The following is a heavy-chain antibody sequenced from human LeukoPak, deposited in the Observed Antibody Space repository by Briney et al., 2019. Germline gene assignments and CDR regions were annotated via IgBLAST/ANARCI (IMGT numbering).Heavy chain of an antibody. V-gene: IGHV4-38-2*02. CDR2: IYHSGST. CDR3: ARETTPEGIVVVVAATPYFAY. D-gene: IGHD2-15*01. J-gene: IGHJ4*02. CDR1: GYSISSGNY. Sequence: SETLSLTCSVSGYSISSGNYWGWIRLPPGKGLQWIGSIYHSGSTYYNPSLKSRVTISVDTSKNQFSLQLNSVTPEDTAVYYCARETTPEGIVVVVAATPYFAYWGQGTLVTVSS.